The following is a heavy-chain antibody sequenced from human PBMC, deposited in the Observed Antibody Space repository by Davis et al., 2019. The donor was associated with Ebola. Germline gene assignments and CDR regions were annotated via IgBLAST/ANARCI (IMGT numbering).Heavy chain of an antibody. D-gene: IGHD2-2*01. CDR1: GGSISSSSYY. V-gene: IGHV4-39*07. CDR3: ARGGEYQLLSYYYYGMDV. J-gene: IGHJ6*02. CDR2: IYYSGST. Sequence: SETLSLTCTVSGGSISSSSYYWGWIRQPPGKGLEWIGSIYYSGSTYYNPSLKSRVTISVDTSKNQFSLKLSSVTAADTAVYYCARGGEYQLLSYYYYGMDVWGQGTTVTVSS.